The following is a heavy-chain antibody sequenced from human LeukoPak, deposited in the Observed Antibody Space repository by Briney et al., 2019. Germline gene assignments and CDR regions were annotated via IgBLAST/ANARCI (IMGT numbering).Heavy chain of an antibody. Sequence: ASVKVSCKASGYTFPSYYMHWVRQAPGQGLEWMGIISPSDGSTSYAQKFQGRVTMTRDMSTSTVYMELSSLRSEDTAVYYCPRDSSGSGYYGPHWFDPWGQGTLVTVSS. D-gene: IGHD3-22*01. CDR2: ISPSDGST. CDR3: PRDSSGSGYYGPHWFDP. CDR1: GYTFPSYY. V-gene: IGHV1-46*01. J-gene: IGHJ5*02.